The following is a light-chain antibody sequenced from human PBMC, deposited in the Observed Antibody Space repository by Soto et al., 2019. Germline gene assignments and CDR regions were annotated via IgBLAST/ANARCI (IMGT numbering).Light chain of an antibody. Sequence: SYELTQPPSVSVAPGKTARITCGGNNIGSKSVHWYQQKPGQAPVLVIYYDSDRPSGIPERFSGSNSGNTATLTISRVEAGDEADDYCQVWDSSSDHVAFGGGTKLTVL. CDR3: QVWDSSSDHVA. J-gene: IGLJ2*01. V-gene: IGLV3-21*04. CDR2: YDS. CDR1: NIGSKS.